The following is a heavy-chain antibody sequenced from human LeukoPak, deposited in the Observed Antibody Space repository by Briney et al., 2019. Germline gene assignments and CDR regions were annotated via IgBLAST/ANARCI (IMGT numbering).Heavy chain of an antibody. Sequence: SETLSLTCTVSGGSISSGDYYWNWIRQHPGKGLEWIGYIYYSGSTYCNPSLKSRVTMSVDTSKNQFSLKLSSVTAADTAVYYCARGVFSPIDAFDIWGQGTMVTVSS. V-gene: IGHV4-31*03. D-gene: IGHD3-3*01. CDR2: IYYSGST. CDR3: ARGVFSPIDAFDI. CDR1: GGSISSGDYY. J-gene: IGHJ3*02.